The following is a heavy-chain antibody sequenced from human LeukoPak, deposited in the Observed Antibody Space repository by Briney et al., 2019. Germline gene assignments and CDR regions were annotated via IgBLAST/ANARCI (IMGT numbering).Heavy chain of an antibody. CDR3: ARGSNYDSTYYYYYYMDV. CDR2: INHSGST. CDR1: GGSFSGYY. J-gene: IGHJ6*03. V-gene: IGHV4-34*01. D-gene: IGHD3-22*01. Sequence: PSETLSLTCAVYGGSFSGYYWSWIRQPPGKGLEWIGEINHSGSTNYNPSLKSRVTISVDTSKNQFSLKLSSVTAADTAVYYCARGSNYDSTYYYYYYMDVWGKGTTVTVSS.